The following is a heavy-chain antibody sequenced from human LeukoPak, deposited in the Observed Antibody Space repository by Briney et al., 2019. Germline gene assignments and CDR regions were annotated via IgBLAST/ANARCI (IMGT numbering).Heavy chain of an antibody. CDR1: GYTLTELS. CDR3: ATSASGYSGYDYNY. D-gene: IGHD5-12*01. CDR2: FDPEDGET. Sequence: ASVKVSCKVSGYTLTELSMHWARQAPGKGLEWMGGFDPEDGETIYAQKFQGRVTMTEDTSTDTAYMELSSLRSEDTAVYYCATSASGYSGYDYNYWGQGTLVTVSS. J-gene: IGHJ4*02. V-gene: IGHV1-24*01.